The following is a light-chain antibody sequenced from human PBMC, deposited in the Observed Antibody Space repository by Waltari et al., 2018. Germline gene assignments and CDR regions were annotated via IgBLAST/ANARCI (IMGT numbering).Light chain of an antibody. Sequence: QTVLPQEPSLSVSPGGTVTLTFSLSSGSVSSTSYPTRYQQTPRQPPRTLVYKGISRSSGVPDRFSGSILGNTAALTITGAQADDESDYYCSMYMGSGVWVFGGGTKLTVL. CDR1: SGSVSSTSY. CDR3: SMYMGSGVWV. J-gene: IGLJ3*02. V-gene: IGLV8-61*01. CDR2: KGI.